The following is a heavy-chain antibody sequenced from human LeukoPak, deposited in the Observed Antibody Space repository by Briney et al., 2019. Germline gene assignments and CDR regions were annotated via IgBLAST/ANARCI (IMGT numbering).Heavy chain of an antibody. CDR3: ARELWFANAPGSWLDP. J-gene: IGHJ5*02. D-gene: IGHD3-10*01. CDR1: GDSISSGTYS. Sequence: SQTLSLTCVVSGDSISSGTYSWSWIRQPPGKGLEWIDYIFHTGSTFYNPSLKSQVTISAVTSKNQFSLRLNSVTAADTAVYYCARELWFANAPGSWLDPWGQGTLVTASS. V-gene: IGHV4-30-2*01. CDR2: IFHTGST.